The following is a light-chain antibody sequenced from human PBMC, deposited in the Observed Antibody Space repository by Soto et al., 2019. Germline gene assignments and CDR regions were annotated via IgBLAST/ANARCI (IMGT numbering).Light chain of an antibody. V-gene: IGKV1-39*01. Sequence: DIRLTQSPSFLSASVGDRVTITCRASQGISNYLAWYQQKPGKAPELLIYGISTLQKGVPSRFSGSGSGTDFILTINSLQPEDFATYYCPQSYRIPRTFGQGTRPAIK. CDR1: QGISNY. CDR3: PQSYRIPRT. J-gene: IGKJ5*01. CDR2: GIS.